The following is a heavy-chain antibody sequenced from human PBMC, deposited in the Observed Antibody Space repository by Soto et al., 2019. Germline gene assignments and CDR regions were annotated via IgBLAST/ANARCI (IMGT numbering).Heavy chain of an antibody. V-gene: IGHV4-4*07. D-gene: IGHD3-22*01. J-gene: IGHJ6*02. CDR1: GGSISSYY. CDR2: IYTSGST. CDR3: ARGFRIYDSSYYYGMDV. Sequence: PSETLSLTCTVSGGSISSYYWSWIRQPAGKGLEWIGRIYTSGSTNYNPSLKSRVTMSVDTSKNQFSLKLSSVTAADTAVYYCARGFRIYDSSYYYGMDVWGQGTTVTVSS.